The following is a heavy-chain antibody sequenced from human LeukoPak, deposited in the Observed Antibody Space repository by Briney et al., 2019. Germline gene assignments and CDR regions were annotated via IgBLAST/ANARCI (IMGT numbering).Heavy chain of an antibody. CDR3: ARDREVVTAKAQMDV. Sequence: GGSLRLSCAVSGFTVSTNHMSWVRQAPGRGLEWVSVIYNDGNTYYTDSVKGRFTISRDNSKNTVFLQMNSLRAEDTAVHYCARDREVVTAKAQMDVWGKGTTVTVSS. J-gene: IGHJ6*03. V-gene: IGHV3-53*01. CDR2: IYNDGNT. CDR1: GFTVSTNH. D-gene: IGHD2-21*02.